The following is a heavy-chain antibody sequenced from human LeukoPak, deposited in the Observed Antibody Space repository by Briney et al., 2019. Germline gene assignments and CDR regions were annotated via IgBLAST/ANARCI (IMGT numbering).Heavy chain of an antibody. J-gene: IGHJ6*03. CDR3: ARTVSVALRAYYMDV. CDR2: IYPGDSDT. D-gene: IGHD3-10*01. CDR1: GYSFTSYW. Sequence: GESLKISCKGSGYSFTSYWIGWVRQMPGKGLEWMGIIYPGDSDTRYSPSFQGQVTISADKSISTAYLQWSSLKASDTAMYYRARTVSVALRAYYMDVWGKGTTVTVSS. V-gene: IGHV5-51*01.